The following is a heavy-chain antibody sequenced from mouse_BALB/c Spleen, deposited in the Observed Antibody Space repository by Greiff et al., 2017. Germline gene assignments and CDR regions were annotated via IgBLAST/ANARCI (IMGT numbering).Heavy chain of an antibody. Sequence: QVQLQQPGAELVMPGASVKMSCKASGYTFTDYWMHWVKQRPGQGLEWIGAIDTSDSYTSYNQKFKGKATLTVDESSNTAYLQLSSLTSEDTAVYYCARGYGNYGRFAYWGQGTLVTVSA. CDR1: GYTFTDYW. CDR3: ARGYGNYGRFAY. J-gene: IGHJ3*01. V-gene: IGHV1-69*01. D-gene: IGHD2-10*02. CDR2: IDTSDSYT.